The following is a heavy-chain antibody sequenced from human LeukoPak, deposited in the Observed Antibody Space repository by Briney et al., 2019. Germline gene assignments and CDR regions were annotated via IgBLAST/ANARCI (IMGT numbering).Heavy chain of an antibody. CDR1: GYTFTNYG. D-gene: IGHD2-2*01. Sequence: ASVKVSCKASGYTFTNYGINWVRQAPGQGLEWMGWISTDNGNTNYAQRFQGRVTVTTDTSTSTVYMELRSLRSDDTAVYYCTRARIYLPVAPRRDAFDIWGQGTMVSVSS. J-gene: IGHJ3*02. CDR2: ISTDNGNT. V-gene: IGHV1-18*01. CDR3: TRARIYLPVAPRRDAFDI.